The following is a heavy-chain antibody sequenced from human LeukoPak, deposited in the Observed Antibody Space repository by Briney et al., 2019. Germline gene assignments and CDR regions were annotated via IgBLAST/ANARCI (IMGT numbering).Heavy chain of an antibody. CDR3: ARDPTPIVVVPAAFDP. CDR2: INPNSGGT. V-gene: IGHV1-2*02. Sequence: ASVKVSCKASGYTFTGYYMHWVRQAPGQGLEWMGWINPNSGGTNYAQKFLGRVTMTRDTSISTAYMELSRLRSDDTAVYYCARDPTPIVVVPAAFDPWGQGTLVTVSS. CDR1: GYTFTGYY. D-gene: IGHD2-2*01. J-gene: IGHJ5*02.